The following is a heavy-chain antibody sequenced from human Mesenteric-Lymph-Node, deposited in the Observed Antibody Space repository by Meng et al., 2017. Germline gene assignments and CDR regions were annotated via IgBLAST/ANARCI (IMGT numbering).Heavy chain of an antibody. D-gene: IGHD7-27*01. CDR3: ARLGPRWFDP. J-gene: IGHJ5*02. CDR2: IYHNGST. V-gene: IGHV4-30-2*01. CDR1: SGPIVSTDYS. Sequence: VQLQESGSGLVRTSQTLSHTCPVSSGPIVSTDYSCSWIRRPSGKGLEWIGYIYHNGSTYYNPYFKSRVTISLDRSKNQVSLKLNSVTAADTAVYSCARLGPRWFDPWGQGTLVTVSS.